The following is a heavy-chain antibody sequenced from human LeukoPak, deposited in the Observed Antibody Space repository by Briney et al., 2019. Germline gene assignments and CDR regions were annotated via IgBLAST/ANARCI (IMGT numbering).Heavy chain of an antibody. D-gene: IGHD4-17*01. CDR2: IHPGDSDI. CDR3: ARHGDYFDPPDF. CDR1: GYSFSTYW. Sequence: GESLKISWKGSGYSFSTYWIAWVRQMPGKGLEWMGIIHPGDSDIRYSPSFQGQVTISADKSISTAYLQWTSLKASDTAMYYCARHGDYFDPPDFWGQGTLLTVSS. V-gene: IGHV5-51*01. J-gene: IGHJ4*02.